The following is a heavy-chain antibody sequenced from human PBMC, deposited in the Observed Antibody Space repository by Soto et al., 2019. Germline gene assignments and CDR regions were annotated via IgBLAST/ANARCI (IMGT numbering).Heavy chain of an antibody. Sequence: GASVKVSCKASGYTFTRYDINWVRQSTGQGLEWMGWMNTNSGNTGYAQRFKDRVTMTRNTSISTAYMELSSLRSEDTAVYYCARVGPYGDYGSWGQGTLVTVSS. D-gene: IGHD4-17*01. CDR1: GYTFTRYD. CDR3: ARVGPYGDYGS. J-gene: IGHJ4*02. CDR2: MNTNSGNT. V-gene: IGHV1-8*01.